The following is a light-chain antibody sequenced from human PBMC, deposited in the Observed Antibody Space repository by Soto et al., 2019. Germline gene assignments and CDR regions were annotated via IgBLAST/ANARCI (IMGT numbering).Light chain of an antibody. CDR2: EAS. CDR1: QSVSNS. J-gene: IGKJ2*02. V-gene: IGKV3-11*01. Sequence: EVVLTHSPAPLSLSPGERATLSFRASQSVSNSLAWYQQRTGQAPRLLIYEASKRATGIPASFSGSGSGTDFTLTISSLESEDFPVYYCQQRSTWPWTFGQGTNLEV. CDR3: QQRSTWPWT.